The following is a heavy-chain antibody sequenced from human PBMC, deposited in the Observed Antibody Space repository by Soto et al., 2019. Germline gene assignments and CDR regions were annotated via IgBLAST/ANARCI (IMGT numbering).Heavy chain of an antibody. Sequence: ASVKVSCKASGYTFTNFGVTWVRRAPGQGLEWMGWISAYTDTPNYAQRFQGRVTMTRDTATNSLYLQMNSLRAEDTAIYYCTRGYLVDFWGQGTLVTVSS. CDR3: TRGYLVDF. D-gene: IGHD1-20*01. V-gene: IGHV1-18*01. CDR2: ISAYTDTP. J-gene: IGHJ4*02. CDR1: GYTFTNFG.